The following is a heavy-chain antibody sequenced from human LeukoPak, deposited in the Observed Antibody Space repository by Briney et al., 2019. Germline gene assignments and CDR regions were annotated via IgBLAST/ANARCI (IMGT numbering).Heavy chain of an antibody. Sequence: PGGSLRLSCVASGFTFSTYALSWVRQAPGKGLEWVSAISGSGGSKYYAGSVKGRFTISRDNSKNTLYLQMSSLRAEDTAVYHCAKDGGSGTYLDAFDIWGQGTVVTVSS. D-gene: IGHD3-16*01. V-gene: IGHV3-23*01. CDR3: AKDGGSGTYLDAFDI. CDR1: GFTFSTYA. J-gene: IGHJ3*02. CDR2: ISGSGGSK.